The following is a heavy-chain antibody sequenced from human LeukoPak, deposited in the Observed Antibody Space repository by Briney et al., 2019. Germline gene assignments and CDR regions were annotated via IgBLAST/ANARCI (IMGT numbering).Heavy chain of an antibody. J-gene: IGHJ4*02. V-gene: IGHV3-30-3*01. CDR3: ARGTMADDALDY. CDR1: GFTFSSYA. Sequence: PGGSLRLSCAASGFTFSSYAMHWVRQAPGKGLEWVAVISYDGSNKYYADSVKGRFTISRDNSKNTLYLQMNGLRAEDTAVYYCARGTMADDALDYWGQGTLVTVSS. D-gene: IGHD4/OR15-4a*01. CDR2: ISYDGSNK.